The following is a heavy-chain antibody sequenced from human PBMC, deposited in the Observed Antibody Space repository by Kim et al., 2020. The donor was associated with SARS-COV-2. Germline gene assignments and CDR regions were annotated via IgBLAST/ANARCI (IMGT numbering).Heavy chain of an antibody. Sequence: GGSLRLSCAASGFTFSSYAMSWVRQAPGKGLEWVSGISDSGFSTYYADSLKGRFTISRDNFKNTLYLQMNSLRAEDTAVYFCAKGCSSTSCKVGAYKSAFDIWGQGTKVTVSS. D-gene: IGHD2-2*01. CDR1: GFTFSSYA. CDR2: ISDSGFST. V-gene: IGHV3-23*01. CDR3: AKGCSSTSCKVGAYKSAFDI. J-gene: IGHJ3*02.